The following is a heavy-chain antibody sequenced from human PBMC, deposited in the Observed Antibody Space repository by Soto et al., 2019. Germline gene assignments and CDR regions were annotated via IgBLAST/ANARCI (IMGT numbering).Heavy chain of an antibody. J-gene: IGHJ4*02. D-gene: IGHD3-22*01. Sequence: VRLSCSASGFTFSSYAMRWVRQAPGKGLEYVSAISSNGGSTYYADSVKGRFTISRDNSKNTLYLQMSSLRAEDTAVYYCVKGRVVVTIFFDYWGQGTLVTVSS. V-gene: IGHV3-64D*06. CDR2: ISSNGGST. CDR3: VKGRVVVTIFFDY. CDR1: GFTFSSYA.